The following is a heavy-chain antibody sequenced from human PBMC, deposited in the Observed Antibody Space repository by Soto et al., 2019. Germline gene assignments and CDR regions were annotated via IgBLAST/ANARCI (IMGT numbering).Heavy chain of an antibody. CDR3: ARTYSTAFYI. CDR1: GYTFTSYF. V-gene: IGHV1-46*03. Sequence: GASVKVSCKASGYTFTSYFMHWVRQAPGQGLEWMGILNPSGGSTSYPQKFQGRLTMTRDTSTSTVYMELSSLRSEDTAVYYCARTYSTAFYIWGQGTMVTVSS. J-gene: IGHJ3*02. CDR2: LNPSGGST. D-gene: IGHD3-3*01.